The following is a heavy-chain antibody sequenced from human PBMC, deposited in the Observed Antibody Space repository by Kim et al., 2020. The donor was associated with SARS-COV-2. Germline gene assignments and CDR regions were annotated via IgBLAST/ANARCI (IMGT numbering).Heavy chain of an antibody. J-gene: IGHJ4*02. CDR3: ARVTTVTTTGYYFDY. D-gene: IGHD4-17*01. Sequence: QKFQGRVSVTRDTSTSTVYMELSSLRSEDTAVYYCARVTTVTTTGYYFDYWGQGTLVTVSS. V-gene: IGHV1-46*01.